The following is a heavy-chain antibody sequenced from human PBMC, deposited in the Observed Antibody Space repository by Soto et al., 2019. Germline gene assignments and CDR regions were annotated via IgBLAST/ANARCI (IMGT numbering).Heavy chain of an antibody. CDR1: GFTFRSYA. V-gene: IGHV3-23*04. CDR3: AKDTAVSGTFVVAYEN. D-gene: IGHD6-19*01. J-gene: IGHJ1*01. CDR2: ISGSGDSP. Sequence: EVQLVESGGGLVQPGGSLRLSCTASGFTFRSYAMSWVRQAPGKGLEWVSSISGSGDSPFYVDSVKGRFTISRDNSKSTLYMERNSPRADETAIYYCAKDTAVSGTFVVAYENGGKGSLVTVSS.